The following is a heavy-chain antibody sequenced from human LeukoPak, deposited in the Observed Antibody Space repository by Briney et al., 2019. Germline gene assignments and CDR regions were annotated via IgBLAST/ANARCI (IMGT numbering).Heavy chain of an antibody. CDR3: ARNRPSAFDY. J-gene: IGHJ4*02. Sequence: RASVKVSCKASGYTFPNHGITWVRQAPGEGLEWVGWINPYNGNTNYAQRLQGRVTMTTDTSSSTAYMELRSLRSDDTAVYYCARNRPSAFDYWGQGTLVTVSS. D-gene: IGHD2/OR15-2a*01. V-gene: IGHV1-18*01. CDR2: INPYNGNT. CDR1: GYTFPNHG.